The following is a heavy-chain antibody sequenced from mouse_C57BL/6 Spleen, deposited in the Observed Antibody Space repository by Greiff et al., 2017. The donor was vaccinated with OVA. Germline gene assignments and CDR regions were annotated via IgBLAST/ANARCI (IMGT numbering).Heavy chain of an antibody. J-gene: IGHJ2*01. CDR1: GFTFSNYW. Sequence: EVHLVESGGGLAQPGGSMKLSCVASGFTFSNYWMNWVRQSPEKGLEWVAQIRLKSDNYATHYAESVKGRFTISRDDSKSSVYLQMNNLRAEDTGIYYCTYFDYWGQGTTLTVSS. V-gene: IGHV6-3*01. CDR2: IRLKSDNYAT. CDR3: TYFDY.